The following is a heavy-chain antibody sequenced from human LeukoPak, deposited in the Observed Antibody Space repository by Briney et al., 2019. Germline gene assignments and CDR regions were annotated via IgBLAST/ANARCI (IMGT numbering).Heavy chain of an antibody. V-gene: IGHV4-30-4*08. CDR1: GGSISSGDYY. Sequence: SETLSLTCTVSGGSISSGDYYWSWIRQPPGKGLEWIGYIYYSGSTYYNPSLKSRVTISVDTSKNQFSLKLSSVTAADTAVYYCARDWASHYTWCYYMDVWGKGTTVTVSS. CDR2: IYYSGST. J-gene: IGHJ6*03. CDR3: ARDWASHYTWCYYMDV. D-gene: IGHD1-26*01.